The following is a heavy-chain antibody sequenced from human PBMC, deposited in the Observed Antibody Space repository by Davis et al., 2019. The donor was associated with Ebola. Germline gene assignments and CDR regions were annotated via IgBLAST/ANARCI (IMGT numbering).Heavy chain of an antibody. CDR3: ATDYH. Sequence: SETLSLTCAVYGGPFSGYYWSWIRQPPGKGLEWIGEINHRGSTKYNPFLRSRVTISVDTSKNQFSLKLNSVTAADTAVYYCATDYHWGQGTLVTVSS. J-gene: IGHJ5*02. CDR2: INHRGST. D-gene: IGHD3-3*01. V-gene: IGHV4-34*01. CDR1: GGPFSGYY.